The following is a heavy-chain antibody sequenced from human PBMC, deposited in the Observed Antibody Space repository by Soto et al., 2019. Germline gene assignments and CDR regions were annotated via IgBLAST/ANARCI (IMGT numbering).Heavy chain of an antibody. CDR3: AKDGGQLDTHIDY. CDR1: GYTLTELS. V-gene: IGHV1-24*01. D-gene: IGHD6-6*01. CDR2: FDPEDGET. Sequence: ASVKGSCKVPGYTLTELSRHWVRQAPGKGLEWMGGFDPEDGETIYAQKFQGRVTMTEDTSTDTAYMELSSLRAEDTAVYYCAKDGGQLDTHIDYWGQGTLVTVSS. J-gene: IGHJ4*02.